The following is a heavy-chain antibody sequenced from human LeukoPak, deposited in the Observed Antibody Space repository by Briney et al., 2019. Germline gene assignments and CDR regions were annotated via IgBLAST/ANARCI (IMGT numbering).Heavy chain of an antibody. CDR2: INHSGST. CDR3: ASPPSSSWTGAFDI. J-gene: IGHJ3*02. CDR1: GGSFSAYY. V-gene: IGHV4-34*01. Sequence: SETLSLTCAVYGGSFSAYYWSWIRQPPGKGLEGIGEINHSGSTNYNPSLKSRVTISVDTSKNQFSLKLSSVTAADTAVYYCASPPSSSWTGAFDIWGQGTMVTVSS. D-gene: IGHD6-13*01.